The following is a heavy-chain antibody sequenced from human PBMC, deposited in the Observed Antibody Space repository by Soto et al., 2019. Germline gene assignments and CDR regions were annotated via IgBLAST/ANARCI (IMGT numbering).Heavy chain of an antibody. V-gene: IGHV1-18*01. D-gene: IGHD4-17*01. J-gene: IGHJ5*02. CDR3: ARDRGSYGDGDWFDP. CDR2: ISAYNGNT. CDR1: GYTFTSYG. Sequence: QVPLVQSGAEVKKPGASVKVSCKASGYTFTSYGISWVRQAPGQGLEWMGWISAYNGNTNYAQKLQGRVTMTTDTSTSTAYMELRGLRSDDTAVYYCARDRGSYGDGDWFDPWGQGTLVTVSS.